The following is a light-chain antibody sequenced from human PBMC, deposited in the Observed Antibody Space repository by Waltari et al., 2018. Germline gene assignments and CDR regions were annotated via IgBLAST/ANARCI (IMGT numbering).Light chain of an antibody. CDR1: SSNIGSNT. Sequence: QSVLTQPPSASGTPGQRVTIPCSGSSSNIGSNTVNWYQPLPGTAPKLLIYTNDQRPSGVPDRFSGSKSGTSASLAISGLQSDDEADYYCAAWDDSLNGYVFGTGTKVTAL. CDR2: TND. J-gene: IGLJ1*01. V-gene: IGLV1-44*01. CDR3: AAWDDSLNGYV.